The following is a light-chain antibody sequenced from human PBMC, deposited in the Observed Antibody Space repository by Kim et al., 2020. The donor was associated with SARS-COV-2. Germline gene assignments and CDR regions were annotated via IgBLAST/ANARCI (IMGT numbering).Light chain of an antibody. Sequence: GAPGERITLSCRTSQSVGDDLAWYQQRPGQAPRLLIYGVSTRATGVPARFSGSGSGTEFTVTISSLQSEDFTVYYCQQYKIWPLTFGGGTKVDIK. J-gene: IGKJ4*01. CDR3: QQYKIWPLT. CDR2: GVS. CDR1: QSVGDD. V-gene: IGKV3-15*01.